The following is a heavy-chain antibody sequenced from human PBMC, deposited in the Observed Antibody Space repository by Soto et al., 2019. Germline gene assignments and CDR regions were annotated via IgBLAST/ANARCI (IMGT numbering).Heavy chain of an antibody. CDR1: GGSINPYY. J-gene: IGHJ4*02. CDR3: LRANYFDF. CDR2: IYYRGSA. V-gene: IGHV4-59*01. Sequence: QVQLQESGPGLVKPSETLSLTCTVSGGSINPYYWSWFRQPPGKGLEWIGSIYYRGSANSNPSLKSRLTISVDTSKNQFSLKLSSVTAADTAIYYCLRANYFDFWGQGTLVTVSS.